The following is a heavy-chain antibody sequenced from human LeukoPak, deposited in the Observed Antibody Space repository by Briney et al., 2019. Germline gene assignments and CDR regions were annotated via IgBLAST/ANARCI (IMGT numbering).Heavy chain of an antibody. CDR1: GFTVSSNH. Sequence: GGSLRLSCAASGFTVSSNHMSWIRQAPGKGLEWVSYISSSGSTIYYADSVKGRFTISRDNAKNSLYLQMNSLRAEDAAVYYCARDRDVYGDYGGNWFDPWGQGTLVTVSS. J-gene: IGHJ5*02. CDR2: ISSSGSTI. D-gene: IGHD4-17*01. V-gene: IGHV3-11*01. CDR3: ARDRDVYGDYGGNWFDP.